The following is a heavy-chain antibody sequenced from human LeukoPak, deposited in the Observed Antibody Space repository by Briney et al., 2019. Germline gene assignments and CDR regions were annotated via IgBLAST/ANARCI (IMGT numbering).Heavy chain of an antibody. CDR1: GFTFSNYG. CDR3: VKETWASNFYILFDP. J-gene: IGHJ5*02. Sequence: PGRSLRLSCAASGFTFSNYGMHWVRQAPGKGLEWASAITNSGGGTYYADSVKGRFTISRDNSKNTLYLQMNSLRAEDTAVYYCVKETWASNFYILFDPWGQGNVVTVSS. D-gene: IGHD1-1*01. CDR2: ITNSGGGT. V-gene: IGHV3-23*01.